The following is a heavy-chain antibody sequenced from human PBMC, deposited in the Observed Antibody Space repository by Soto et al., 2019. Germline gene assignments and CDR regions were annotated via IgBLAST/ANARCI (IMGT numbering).Heavy chain of an antibody. J-gene: IGHJ5*02. CDR1: GGSMSKFY. CDR3: VRDGSKTLRDCFDT. Sequence: SETLSLTCSVSGGSMSKFYWSWIRKTAGKGLEWMGRVYATGTSDYNPSLRGRIAMSVDISKKTFSLRLRSVTAADTGVYYCVRDGSKTLRDCFDTWGQ. D-gene: IGHD4-17*01. V-gene: IGHV4-4*07. CDR2: VYATGTS.